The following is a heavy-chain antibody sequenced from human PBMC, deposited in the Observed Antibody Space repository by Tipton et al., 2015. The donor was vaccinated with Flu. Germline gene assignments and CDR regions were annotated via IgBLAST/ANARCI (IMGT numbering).Heavy chain of an antibody. CDR2: IHRSGNT. CDR1: GDSIGNGYY. CDR3: ARRDYSNYVSEPKNWFDP. J-gene: IGHJ5*02. Sequence: TLSLTCSVSGDSIGNGYYWGWIRQPPGKGLEWIGNIHRSGNTYHNPSLKGRLTISVDTSKNQFSLKLSSVTAADTAVYYRARRDYSNYVSEPKNWFDPWGRGTLVTVSS. V-gene: IGHV4-38-2*01. D-gene: IGHD4-11*01.